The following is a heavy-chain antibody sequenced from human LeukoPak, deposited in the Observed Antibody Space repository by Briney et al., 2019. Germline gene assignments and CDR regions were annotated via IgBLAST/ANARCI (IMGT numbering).Heavy chain of an antibody. CDR2: MNPNSGNT. CDR3: ARESGNWNYGDGLFDP. V-gene: IGHV1-8*01. D-gene: IGHD1-7*01. J-gene: IGHJ5*02. Sequence: ASVTVSCKASGYTFTSYDINWVRQAPGQGLEWMGWMNPNSGNTGYAQKFQGRVTMTRNTSISTAYMELSSLRSEDTAVYYCARESGNWNYGDGLFDPWGQGTLVTVSS. CDR1: GYTFTSYD.